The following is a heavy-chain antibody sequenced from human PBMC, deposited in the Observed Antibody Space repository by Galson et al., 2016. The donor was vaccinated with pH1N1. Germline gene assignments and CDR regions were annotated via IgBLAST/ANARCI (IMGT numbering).Heavy chain of an antibody. V-gene: IGHV3-48*04. CDR2: INNRGNTM. CDR3: ARDQAFSVPHQRDF. J-gene: IGHJ4*02. Sequence: SLRLSCAASGFTFTTYSMSWVRQAPGKGLEWVSYINNRGNTMYYADSVKGRFTISRDNAKNSLYLQMNSLRAEDTAIYYCARDQAFSVPHQRDFWGQGSLVTVSS. D-gene: IGHD2-2*01. CDR1: GFTFTTYS.